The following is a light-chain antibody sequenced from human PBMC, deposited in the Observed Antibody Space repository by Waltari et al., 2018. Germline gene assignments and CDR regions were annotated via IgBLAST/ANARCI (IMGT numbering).Light chain of an antibody. CDR3: MQVLQTPFT. CDR1: QSLLHSNGYNY. Sequence: DIVMTQSPLSLPVTPGEPASISCRSSQSLLHSNGYNYFNWYLQKPGQSPQLLIYLGSDRASGVPDRFSGSGSCTDFTLEISRVEADDVGVYYCMQVLQTPFTFGPGTTVDIK. J-gene: IGKJ3*01. CDR2: LGS. V-gene: IGKV2-28*01.